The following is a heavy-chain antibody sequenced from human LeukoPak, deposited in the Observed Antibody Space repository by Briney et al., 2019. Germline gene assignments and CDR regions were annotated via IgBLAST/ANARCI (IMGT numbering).Heavy chain of an antibody. D-gene: IGHD6-19*01. J-gene: IGHJ4*02. Sequence: PGGSLRLSCAASGLTPSSCGMGWVRQAPGKGLEWVSAISGSGDGTYYADSVKGRFTISRDNSKSMLYLEMNSLRAEDTATYYCAARPASAAVAPSDFWGRGILVTVSS. CDR2: ISGSGDGT. V-gene: IGHV3-23*01. CDR1: GLTPSSCG. CDR3: AARPASAAVAPSDF.